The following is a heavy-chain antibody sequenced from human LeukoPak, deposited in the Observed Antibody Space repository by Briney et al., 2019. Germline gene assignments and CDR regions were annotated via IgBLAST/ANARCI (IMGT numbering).Heavy chain of an antibody. D-gene: IGHD6-19*01. CDR1: GGSFSGHY. J-gene: IGHJ4*02. CDR3: ARRAVAGTEIDYFDY. V-gene: IGHV4-34*01. Sequence: PSETLSLTCAVYGGSFSGHYWSWIRQPPGKGLEWIGEINHSGSTNYNPSLKSRVTISVDTSKNQFSLKLSSMTAADTAVYYCARRAVAGTEIDYFDYWGQGTLATVSS. CDR2: INHSGST.